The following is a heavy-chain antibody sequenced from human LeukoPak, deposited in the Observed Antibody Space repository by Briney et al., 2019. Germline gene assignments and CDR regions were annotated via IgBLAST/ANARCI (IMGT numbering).Heavy chain of an antibody. CDR3: TTWRPFSGYSSRGSPTSTARGPRPFDY. CDR2: IKSKTDGGTT. J-gene: IGHJ4*02. V-gene: IGHV3-15*01. CDR1: GFTFSNAW. D-gene: IGHD6-13*01. Sequence: PGGSLRLSCAASGFTFSNAWMSWVRQAPGKGLEWVGRIKSKTDGGTTDYAAPVKGRFTISRDDSKNTLYLQMNSLKTEDTAVYYCTTWRPFSGYSSRGSPTSTARGPRPFDYWGQGTLVTVSS.